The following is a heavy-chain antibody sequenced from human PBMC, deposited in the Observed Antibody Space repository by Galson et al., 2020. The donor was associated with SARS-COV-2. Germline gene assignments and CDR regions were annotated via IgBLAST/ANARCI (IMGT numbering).Heavy chain of an antibody. CDR1: GGSISSGSYY. J-gene: IGHJ3*02. CDR2: IHTTGST. CDR3: ARSHDSSGNAFDI. Sequence: SETLSLTCTVSGGSISSGSYYWSWIRQPAGKGLEWIGRIHTTGSTNYNTSLKSRVTISVDTSKNQFSLRLSSVTAADTAVYYCARSHDSSGNAFDIWGQGTMVTVSS. V-gene: IGHV4-61*02. D-gene: IGHD3-22*01.